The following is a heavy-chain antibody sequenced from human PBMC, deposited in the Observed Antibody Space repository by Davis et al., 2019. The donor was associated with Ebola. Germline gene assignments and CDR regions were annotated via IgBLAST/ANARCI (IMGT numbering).Heavy chain of an antibody. Sequence: GESLKISCAASGFSVSTSHMNWVRQAPGKGLEWVSLIYSGSPTWYPGSVKGRFTVSRDGSKNTLYLQMNSLRADDTAVYYCAKDLQWLVTYYYYGMDVWGQGTTVTVSS. CDR1: GFSVSTSH. V-gene: IGHV3-53*01. J-gene: IGHJ6*02. CDR2: IYSGSPT. D-gene: IGHD6-19*01. CDR3: AKDLQWLVTYYYYGMDV.